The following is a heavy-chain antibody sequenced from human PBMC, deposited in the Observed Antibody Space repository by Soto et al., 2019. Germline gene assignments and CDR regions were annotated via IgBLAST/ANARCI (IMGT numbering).Heavy chain of an antibody. V-gene: IGHV1-18*01. Sequence: QVQLVQSGTEVKKPGASVKVSCKASGYTFSNFGLSWVRQAPGQGLEWMGWISPSNGQTIYAQNFHGRVTMTTDTSTATAHMELRSLISDDTAVYYCARVIMIFGVANLGSYFDYWGQGTRVIVSA. CDR2: ISPSNGQT. CDR3: ARVIMIFGVANLGSYFDY. D-gene: IGHD3-3*01. CDR1: GYTFSNFG. J-gene: IGHJ4*02.